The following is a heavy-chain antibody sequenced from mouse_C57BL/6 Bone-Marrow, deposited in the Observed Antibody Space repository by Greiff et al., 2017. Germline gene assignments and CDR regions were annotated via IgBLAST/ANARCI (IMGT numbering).Heavy chain of an antibody. V-gene: IGHV1-74*01. CDR2: IHPSDSDT. CDR3: AIRGRSHY. D-gene: IGHD1-1*01. CDR1: GYTFTSYW. J-gene: IGHJ2*01. Sequence: QVQLQQPGAELVKPGASVKVSCKASGYTFTSYWMNWVKQRPGQGLEWIGRIHPSDSDTNYNQKFKGKAKLTVDKSSSTAYIQLSSLTSEDSSVYYCAIRGRSHYWGQGTTLTVSS.